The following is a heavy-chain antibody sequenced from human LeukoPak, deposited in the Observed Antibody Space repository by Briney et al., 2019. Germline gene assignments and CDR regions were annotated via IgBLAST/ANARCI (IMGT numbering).Heavy chain of an antibody. CDR1: GFTFSKYA. D-gene: IGHD2-8*01. CDR3: AKDRIVLTVYAFDS. CDR2: ISGSGATS. V-gene: IGHV3-23*01. Sequence: PGGSLRLSCAASGFTFSKYAMNWVRQLPGKGLEWVSVISGSGATSSYADSVQGRFTISRDNSKNTVYLQMNSLRPEDTAVYHCAKDRIVLTVYAFDSWGQGSLVTVSS. J-gene: IGHJ4*02.